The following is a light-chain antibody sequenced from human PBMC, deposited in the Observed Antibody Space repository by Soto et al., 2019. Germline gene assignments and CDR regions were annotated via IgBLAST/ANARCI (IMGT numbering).Light chain of an antibody. V-gene: IGLV2-14*01. CDR2: EVS. Sequence: QSALTQPASVSGSPGQSITISCTGTSSDVGGYNYVSWYQQHPGKAPKLMIYEVSNRPSGVSNRFSGSKSGNTASLTISGLQAEDEADYYCSPYTSSSTQVFGTGTKVT. J-gene: IGLJ1*01. CDR1: SSDVGGYNY. CDR3: SPYTSSSTQV.